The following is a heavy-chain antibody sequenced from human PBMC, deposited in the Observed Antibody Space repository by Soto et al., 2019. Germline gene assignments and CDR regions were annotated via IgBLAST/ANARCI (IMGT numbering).Heavy chain of an antibody. Sequence: EVQLVESGGGLVQPGGSLRLSCAASGFTFSSYWMSWVRQAPGKGLEWVANIKEDGSERYYVDSVKGRFTISRDNAKNSLYLQMNSLRAEDTAVYYCARATGADKEDYWCQGPLVTVSS. CDR3: ARATGADKEDY. CDR1: GFTFSSYW. D-gene: IGHD3-10*01. CDR2: IKEDGSER. J-gene: IGHJ4*02. V-gene: IGHV3-7*04.